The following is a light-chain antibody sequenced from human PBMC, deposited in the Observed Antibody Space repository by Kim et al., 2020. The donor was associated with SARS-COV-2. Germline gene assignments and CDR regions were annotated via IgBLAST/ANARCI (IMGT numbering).Light chain of an antibody. CDR2: GAS. V-gene: IGKV3-20*01. CDR1: QSVRRRY. J-gene: IGKJ2*01. CDR3: QQYGSSLYT. Sequence: SPGERATPTSRASQSVRRRYLARYQQKPGQAARLLIYGASSRATGISDRFRGSGSGTDFTLTISRLEPEDVAVYYCQQYGSSLYTFGQGTKLEI.